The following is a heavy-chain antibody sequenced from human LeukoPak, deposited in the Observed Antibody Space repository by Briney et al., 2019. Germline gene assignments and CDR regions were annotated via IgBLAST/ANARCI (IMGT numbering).Heavy chain of an antibody. J-gene: IGHJ6*03. CDR1: GFTFSSYS. CDR3: ARRQICTNGVCFDVSYYYYYYMDV. V-gene: IGHV3-48*01. Sequence: GGSLRLSCAASGFTFSSYSMNWVRQAPGKGLEWVLYISSSSSTIYYADSVKGRFTISRDNAKNSLYLQMNSLRAEDTAVYYCARRQICTNGVCFDVSYYYYYYMDVWGKGTTVTVSS. CDR2: ISSSSSTI. D-gene: IGHD2-8*01.